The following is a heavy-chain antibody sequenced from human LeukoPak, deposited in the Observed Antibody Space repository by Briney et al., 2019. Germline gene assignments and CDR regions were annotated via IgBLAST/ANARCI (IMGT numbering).Heavy chain of an antibody. J-gene: IGHJ4*02. Sequence: SETLSLTCAVSGGSISSGGYSWSWIRQPPGKGLEWIGYIYHSGSTYYNPSLKSRVTISVDTSKNQFSLKLSSVTAADTAVYYCARDRYSYGYYFDYWGQGTLVTVSS. CDR1: GGSISSGGYS. V-gene: IGHV4-30-2*05. CDR3: ARDRYSYGYYFDY. D-gene: IGHD5-18*01. CDR2: IYHSGST.